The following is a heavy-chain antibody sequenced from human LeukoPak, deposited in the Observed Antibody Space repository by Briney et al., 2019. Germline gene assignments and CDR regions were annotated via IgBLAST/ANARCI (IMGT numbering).Heavy chain of an antibody. CDR1: GGSISSDY. Sequence: SETLSLTCTVSGGSISSDYWSWIRQPAGKGLEWIGRIYSSGSTNYNPSLKSRVTMSLDTSKNQFSLKLSSVTAADTAVYYCVTQYYSDTSSYFANWGQGTLVTVSS. CDR3: VTQYYSDTSSYFAN. CDR2: IYSSGST. J-gene: IGHJ4*02. V-gene: IGHV4-4*07. D-gene: IGHD3-22*01.